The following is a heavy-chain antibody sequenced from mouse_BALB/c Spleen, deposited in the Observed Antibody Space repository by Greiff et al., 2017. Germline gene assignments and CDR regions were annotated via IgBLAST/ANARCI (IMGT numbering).Heavy chain of an antibody. CDR3: AREGGSTTAGFAY. Sequence: EVQLQQSGPELVKPGASVKMSCKASGYTFTSYVMHWVKQKPGQGLEWIGYINPYNDGTKYNEKFKGKATLTSDKSSSTAYMELSSLTSEDSAVYYCAREGGSTTAGFAYWGQGTLVTVSA. D-gene: IGHD1-2*01. CDR1: GYTFTSYV. CDR2: INPYNDGT. V-gene: IGHV1-14*01. J-gene: IGHJ3*01.